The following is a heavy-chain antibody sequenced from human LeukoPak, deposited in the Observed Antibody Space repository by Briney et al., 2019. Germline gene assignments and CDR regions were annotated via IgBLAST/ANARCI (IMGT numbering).Heavy chain of an antibody. CDR2: ISSSNSYI. Sequence: GGSLRLSCAASGFTFSDYSMSWVRQAPGKGLEWVSSISSSNSYIYYADSVQGRFTISRDNAKNTLYLQMNSLRAEDTAVYYCAKAGFYGGNSHFDYWGQGTLVTVSS. D-gene: IGHD4-23*01. V-gene: IGHV3-21*01. J-gene: IGHJ4*02. CDR3: AKAGFYGGNSHFDY. CDR1: GFTFSDYS.